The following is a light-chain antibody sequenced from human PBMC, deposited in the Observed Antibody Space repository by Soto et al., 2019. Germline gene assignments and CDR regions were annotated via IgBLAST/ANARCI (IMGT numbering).Light chain of an antibody. CDR2: GAS. CDR3: QQYNNWPPLT. CDR1: QSINSN. V-gene: IGKV3-15*01. J-gene: IGKJ4*01. Sequence: EIVMTQSPATLSVSPGERATLSCRASQSINSNLAWYQQKPGQAPRLVIYGASTRATGIPARFSGSGSGTQFTLTISSLQPEDFAVYYCQQYNNWPPLTFGGGTKVEIK.